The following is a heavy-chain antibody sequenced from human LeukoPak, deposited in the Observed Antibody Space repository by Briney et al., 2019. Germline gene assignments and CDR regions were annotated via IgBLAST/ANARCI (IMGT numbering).Heavy chain of an antibody. CDR1: GFSLSTSGVG. V-gene: IGHV2-5*01. J-gene: IGHJ4*02. D-gene: IGHD2-15*01. Sequence: SGPTLVKPTQTLTLTCTFSGFSLSTSGVGVGWIRQPPGKALEWLALIYWNDDKRYSPSLKSRLTITKDTSKNQVVLTMTNMDPVDTATYYCAHSRLAATPLAYFDYWGQGTLVTVSS. CDR3: AHSRLAATPLAYFDY. CDR2: IYWNDDK.